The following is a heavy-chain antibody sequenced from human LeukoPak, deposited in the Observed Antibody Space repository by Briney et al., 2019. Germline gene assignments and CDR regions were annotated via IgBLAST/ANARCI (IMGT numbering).Heavy chain of an antibody. D-gene: IGHD5-18*01. J-gene: IGHJ4*02. Sequence: GGSLRLSCAASGFTVSSNYMSWVRQAPGKGLEWVSVIYSGGSTYYADSVKGRFTISRDKSKNTLYLQMNSLRAEDTAVYYCARGYPAMVSAPDYWGQGTLVTVSS. CDR2: IYSGGST. V-gene: IGHV3-53*01. CDR1: GFTVSSNY. CDR3: ARGYPAMVSAPDY.